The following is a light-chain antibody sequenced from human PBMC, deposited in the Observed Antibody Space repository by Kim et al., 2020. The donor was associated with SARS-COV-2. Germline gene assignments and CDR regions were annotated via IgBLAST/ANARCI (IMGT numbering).Light chain of an antibody. CDR1: HSISSW. Sequence: LSASGGDRVSITWRASHSISSWLAWYQQKQGKAPILLIYKASNLESGVPSRFSGSGSGTEFTLTISSLQPDDFGSYYCQQYYTIPSFGQGTKLEI. CDR2: KAS. CDR3: QQYYTIPS. J-gene: IGKJ2*03. V-gene: IGKV1-5*03.